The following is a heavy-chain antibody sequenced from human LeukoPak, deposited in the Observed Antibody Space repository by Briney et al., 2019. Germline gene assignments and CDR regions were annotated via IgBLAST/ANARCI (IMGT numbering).Heavy chain of an antibody. D-gene: IGHD3-9*01. Sequence: PGGSLRLSCAASGFTFGSYSMNWVRQAPGKGLEWVSSISSSSSYIYYADSVKGRFTISRDNAKNSLYLQMNSLRAEDTAVYYCAREWRYDILTGYYNVSDYWGQGTLVTVSS. V-gene: IGHV3-21*01. CDR1: GFTFGSYS. CDR3: AREWRYDILTGYYNVSDY. J-gene: IGHJ4*02. CDR2: ISSSSSYI.